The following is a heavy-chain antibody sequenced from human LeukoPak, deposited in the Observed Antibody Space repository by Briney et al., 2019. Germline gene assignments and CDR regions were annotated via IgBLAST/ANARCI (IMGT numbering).Heavy chain of an antibody. CDR1: GFTFSRYG. J-gene: IGHJ4*02. V-gene: IGHV3-64*01. D-gene: IGHD6-13*01. CDR3: AKGQSSWAFDY. Sequence: GGSXRLSCAASGFTFSRYGMHWVRQAPGKXLEYVSSVSGNGGSTYYANSVKGRFIISRDNSKNTLYLQMGSLRAEDMAVYYCAKGQSSWAFDYWGQGTLVTVSS. CDR2: VSGNGGST.